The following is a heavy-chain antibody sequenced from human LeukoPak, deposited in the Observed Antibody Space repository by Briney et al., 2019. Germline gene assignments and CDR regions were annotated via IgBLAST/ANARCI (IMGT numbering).Heavy chain of an antibody. D-gene: IGHD4-17*01. J-gene: IGHJ1*01. CDR3: SSFGGSGDYYGEYFQH. V-gene: IGHV3-73*01. Sequence: PGGSLRLSCAAPGFTLSGSGIHWVRQASGKGLEWVGRIRSKAHNYATEYAASVKGRFTISRDDSKNTAYLQMDSLKTEDTAVYFCSSFGGSGDYYGEYFQHWGQGTLVTVSS. CDR2: IRSKAHNYAT. CDR1: GFTLSGSG.